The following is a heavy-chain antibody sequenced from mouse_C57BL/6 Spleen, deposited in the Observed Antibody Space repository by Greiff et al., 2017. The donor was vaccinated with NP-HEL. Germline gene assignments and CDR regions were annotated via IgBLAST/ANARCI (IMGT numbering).Heavy chain of an antibody. V-gene: IGHV1-64*01. CDR3: ARFELRSYYFDY. CDR1: GYTFTSYW. J-gene: IGHJ2*01. D-gene: IGHD1-1*01. Sequence: VQLQQPGAELVKPGASVKLSCKASGYTFTSYWMHWVKQRPGQGLEWIGMIHPNSGSTNYNEKFKSKATLTVDKSSSTAYMQLSSLTSEDSAVYYCARFELRSYYFDYWGQGTTLTVSS. CDR2: IHPNSGST.